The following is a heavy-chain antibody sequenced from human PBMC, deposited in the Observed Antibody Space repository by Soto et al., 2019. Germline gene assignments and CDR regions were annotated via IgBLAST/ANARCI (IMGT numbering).Heavy chain of an antibody. V-gene: IGHV4-30-4*01. Sequence: TLSRTCTVSGDSIRSGENYRCWILQPPGKGLKWIGCIYYSGSTSYNPLLKRRFSISVDTSKNQFSLQPSSVPVADTAVYYCPRDFKHYSSPPGPIEYWGLGTRVTV. D-gene: IGHD6-13*01. CDR2: IYYSGST. J-gene: IGHJ4*01. CDR1: GDSIRSGENY. CDR3: PRDFKHYSSPPGPIEY.